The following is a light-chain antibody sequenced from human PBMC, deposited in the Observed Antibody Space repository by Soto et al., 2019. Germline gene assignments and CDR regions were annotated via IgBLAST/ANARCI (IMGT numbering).Light chain of an antibody. CDR2: DAS. CDR3: QPANSFPLT. Sequence: DSQVTQYPSSLSASVGDRVTITCQASQDITNYLNWYQQKPGKAPKLLIYDASNLETGVPSRFSGSGSGTDFTLTIRSLQPEDFATYYCQPANSFPLTFGGGTKVDI. V-gene: IGKV1-33*01. J-gene: IGKJ4*01. CDR1: QDITNY.